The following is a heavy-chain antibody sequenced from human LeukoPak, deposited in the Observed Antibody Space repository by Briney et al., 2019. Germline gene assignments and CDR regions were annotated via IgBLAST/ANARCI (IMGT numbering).Heavy chain of an antibody. D-gene: IGHD4-17*01. J-gene: IGHJ4*02. CDR3: ARRYGDYVGSFEY. CDR2: ISTSSSYI. Sequence: PGGSLRLSCAASGITFSSYTMNWVRQAPGKGLEWFSSISTSSSYIYYADSVKGRFTISRDNAKNSLYLQMNSLRAEDTAVYYCARRYGDYVGSFEYWGQGTLVAVSS. V-gene: IGHV3-21*01. CDR1: GITFSSYT.